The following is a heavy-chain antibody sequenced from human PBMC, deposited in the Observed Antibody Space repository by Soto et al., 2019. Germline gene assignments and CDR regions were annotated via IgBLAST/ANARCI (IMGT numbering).Heavy chain of an antibody. V-gene: IGHV4-39*01. CDR1: GGSITSTSYY. CDR2: IYYTGST. J-gene: IGHJ4*02. CDR3: ARQYNWNDFSSDY. D-gene: IGHD1-1*01. Sequence: PSETLSLTCTVSGGSITSTSYYWGWIRQPPGKGLEWIGSIYYTGSTHYNPSLKSRVTISVDTSKNQFSLKLSSVTAADTAVYYCARQYNWNDFSSDYWGQGTLVTVSS.